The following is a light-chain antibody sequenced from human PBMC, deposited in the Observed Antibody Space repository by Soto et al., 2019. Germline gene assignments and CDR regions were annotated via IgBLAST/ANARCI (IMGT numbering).Light chain of an antibody. V-gene: IGKV1-5*01. CDR1: QSISSW. Sequence: DIQMTQSPSTLSATAGDRVTITCRASQSISSWLAWYQHKPGKAPKLLIYDASNLDSGVPSRFSGSGSGTEFTLTISSLQPDDFATYYCQQYNSYPLTFGGGTKVDIK. CDR3: QQYNSYPLT. J-gene: IGKJ4*01. CDR2: DAS.